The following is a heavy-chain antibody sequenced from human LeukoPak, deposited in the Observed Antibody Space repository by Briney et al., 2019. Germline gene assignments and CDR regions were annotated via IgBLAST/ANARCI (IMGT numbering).Heavy chain of an antibody. V-gene: IGHV3-9*01. CDR1: GFTFSSHW. CDR2: ISWNSGSI. D-gene: IGHD1-7*01. CDR3: AKDISGGNY. J-gene: IGHJ6*04. Sequence: GGSLRLSCSASGFTFSSHWMHWVRQAPGKGLVWVSGISWNSGSIGYADSVKGRFTISRGNAKNSLYLQMNSLRAEDTALYYCAKDISGGNYWGRGTTVTVSS.